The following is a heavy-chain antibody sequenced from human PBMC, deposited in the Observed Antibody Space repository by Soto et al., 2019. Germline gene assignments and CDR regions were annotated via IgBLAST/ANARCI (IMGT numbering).Heavy chain of an antibody. CDR2: IIPFHGVT. CDR3: TGDWEITVPTWSFGAF. Sequence: QVQLVQSGAEVKKPGSSVKVSCKASGGTFSPYTINWVRQAPGQGLEWMGRIIPFHGVTNYAQKFQARVTITAEKSTSQAYMEWRGLNFEDTARNSCTGDWEITVPTWSFGAFWGRGPLVTAPS. J-gene: IGHJ4*02. D-gene: IGHD3-10*01. V-gene: IGHV1-69*02. CDR1: GGTFSPYT.